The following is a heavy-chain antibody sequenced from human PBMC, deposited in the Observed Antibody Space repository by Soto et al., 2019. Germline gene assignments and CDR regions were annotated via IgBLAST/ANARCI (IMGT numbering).Heavy chain of an antibody. CDR2: IWYDGSNK. V-gene: IGHV3-33*01. D-gene: IGHD3-10*01. J-gene: IGHJ6*02. Sequence: GGSLRLSCAASGFTFSSYGMHWVRQAPGKGLEWVAVIWYDGSNKYYADSVKGRFTISRDNSKNTLYLQMNSLRAEDTAVYYCARELLGLLWFGESSYGMGVWGQGTTVTVSS. CDR3: ARELLGLLWFGESSYGMGV. CDR1: GFTFSSYG.